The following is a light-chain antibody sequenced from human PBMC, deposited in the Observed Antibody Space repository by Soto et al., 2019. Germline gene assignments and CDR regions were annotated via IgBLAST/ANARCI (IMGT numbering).Light chain of an antibody. J-gene: IGLJ1*01. Sequence: QSALTQPASVSGSPGQSITISCTGTSSDVGGYNYVSWYQHHPGNAPKLLIYDVSTRPSGVSNRFSGAKSGNTASLTISGLQAEDEADYYCSSYTRSSTRVFGTETKLTVL. CDR2: DVS. CDR3: SSYTRSSTRV. CDR1: SSDVGGYNY. V-gene: IGLV2-14*03.